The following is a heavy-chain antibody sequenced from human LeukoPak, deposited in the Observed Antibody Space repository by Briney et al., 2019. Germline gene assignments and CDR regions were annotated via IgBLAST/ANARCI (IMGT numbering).Heavy chain of an antibody. D-gene: IGHD3-10*01. CDR1: GYTFISYG. CDR2: ISAYNGNT. J-gene: IGHJ4*02. Sequence: ASVKVSCKASGYTFISYGITWVRQAPGQGLEWMGWISAYNGNTNYVQKLQGRVTMTTDTSTSTAYMELSSLRSEDTAVYYCARDTMVRGVMSYWGQGTLVTVSS. V-gene: IGHV1-18*01. CDR3: ARDTMVRGVMSY.